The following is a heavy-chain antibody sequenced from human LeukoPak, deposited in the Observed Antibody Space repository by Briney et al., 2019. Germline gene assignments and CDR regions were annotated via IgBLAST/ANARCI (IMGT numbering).Heavy chain of an antibody. D-gene: IGHD3-22*01. CDR3: ARRINYYDTGVYPPPRAFDV. CDR1: GASISSHSFY. Sequence: SETLSLTCTVSGASISSHSFYWGWIRQPPGKGLEWIGSIYYTGSTYYNPSLESRVTISLDTSKNQFSLKLTSVTAADTAIYYCARRINYYDTGVYPPPRAFDVWGQGTMVAVSS. CDR2: IYYTGST. J-gene: IGHJ3*01. V-gene: IGHV4-39*01.